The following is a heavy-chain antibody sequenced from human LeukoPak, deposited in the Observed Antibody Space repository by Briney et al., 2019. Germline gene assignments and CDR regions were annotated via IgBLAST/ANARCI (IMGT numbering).Heavy chain of an antibody. J-gene: IGHJ4*02. V-gene: IGHV3-30*02. CDR2: IRYDGSNE. D-gene: IGHD2-2*01. CDR1: GFTFSYFG. CDR3: AKIEGKYQLANIPDS. Sequence: GGSLRLSCVASGFTFSYFGMHWVRQAPGKGLEWVAFIRYDGSNEYCAESVKGRFTISRDNSKNTLYLQMNSLRVEDTAAYYCAKIEGKYQLANIPDSWGQGTLVTVSS.